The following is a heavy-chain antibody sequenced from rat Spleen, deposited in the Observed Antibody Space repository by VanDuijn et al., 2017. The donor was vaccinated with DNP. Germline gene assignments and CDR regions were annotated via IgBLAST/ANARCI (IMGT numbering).Heavy chain of an antibody. CDR1: GFNFNDYW. V-gene: IGHV4-2*01. J-gene: IGHJ4*01. CDR3: ARPRGSYGGYRVDA. Sequence: EVKLVESGGGLVQPGRSLKLSCAASGFNFNDYWMGWVRQAPGKGLEWIGEINEDSSIIHYTPSLKDKFTISRDNAQNTLYLQMDSLRSEDTATYYCARPRGSYGGYRVDAWGQGISVSVSS. D-gene: IGHD1-11*01. CDR2: INEDSSII.